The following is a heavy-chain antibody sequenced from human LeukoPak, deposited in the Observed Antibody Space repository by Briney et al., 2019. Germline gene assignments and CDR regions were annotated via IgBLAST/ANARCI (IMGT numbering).Heavy chain of an antibody. CDR2: IKSKTDGGTT. J-gene: IGHJ4*02. CDR1: GFSFSNAW. Sequence: GGSLRLSCAVSGFSFSNAWMTWVRQAPGKGLEWVGRIKSKTDGGTTDYAAPVKGRLTISRDDSKNTLYLQMNSLKTQDTAVYYCTTTGDYGDYVVDYWGQGTLVTVSS. D-gene: IGHD4-17*01. CDR3: TTTGDYGDYVVDY. V-gene: IGHV3-15*01.